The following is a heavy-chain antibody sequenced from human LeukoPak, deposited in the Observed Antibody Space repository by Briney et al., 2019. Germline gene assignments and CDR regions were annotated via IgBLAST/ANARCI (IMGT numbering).Heavy chain of an antibody. D-gene: IGHD3-22*01. CDR2: IIPILGIA. CDR1: GGTFSSYT. CDR3: AREEGYYDASFDY. Sequence: SVKVSCKASGGTFSSYTISWVRQAPGQGLEWMGRIIPILGIANYAQKFQGRFTFTADKSTSTAYMELSSLRSEDTAVYYCAREEGYYDASFDYWGQGTLVTVSS. J-gene: IGHJ4*02. V-gene: IGHV1-69*04.